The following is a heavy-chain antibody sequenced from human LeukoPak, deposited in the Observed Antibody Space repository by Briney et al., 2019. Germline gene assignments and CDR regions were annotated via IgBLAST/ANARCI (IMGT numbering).Heavy chain of an antibody. D-gene: IGHD6-13*01. CDR3: ARTGRDTSSSNPFDL. CDR1: DDTFSTSA. Sequence: SVKVSCKTSDDTFSTSAISCVRQAPGQGLEWMGRIIPMLGTASNAEKFYGRVTITADKSTSTTYLELNSLRSDDTAVYYCARTGRDTSSSNPFDLWGQGTRVTVSS. J-gene: IGHJ4*02. V-gene: IGHV1-69*06. CDR2: IIPMLGTA.